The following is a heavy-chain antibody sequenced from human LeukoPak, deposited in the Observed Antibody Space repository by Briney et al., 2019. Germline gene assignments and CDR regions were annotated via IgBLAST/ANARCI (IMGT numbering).Heavy chain of an antibody. V-gene: IGHV3-53*01. Sequence: GGSLRLSCAASGFTVSSNYMSWVRQAPGKGLEWVSVIYSGGSTYYADSVKGRFTISRDNSKNTLYLQMNSLRAEDTAVYYCASQYSYGLDDAFDIWGQGTMVTVSS. D-gene: IGHD5-18*01. CDR3: ASQYSYGLDDAFDI. J-gene: IGHJ3*02. CDR2: IYSGGST. CDR1: GFTVSSNY.